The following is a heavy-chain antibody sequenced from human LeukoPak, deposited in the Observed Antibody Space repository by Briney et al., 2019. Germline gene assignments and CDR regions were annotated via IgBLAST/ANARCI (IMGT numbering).Heavy chain of an antibody. J-gene: IGHJ3*02. Sequence: AGGSLRLSCAASGFTFDDYGMSWVRQAPGKGLERVSGINWNGANTAYADSVKGRFTISRDNAKDSLYLQMNSLRAEDTALYYCARGMYPGDAFDIWGQGTMVTVSS. CDR3: ARGMYPGDAFDI. D-gene: IGHD1-1*01. CDR1: GFTFDDYG. CDR2: INWNGANT. V-gene: IGHV3-20*04.